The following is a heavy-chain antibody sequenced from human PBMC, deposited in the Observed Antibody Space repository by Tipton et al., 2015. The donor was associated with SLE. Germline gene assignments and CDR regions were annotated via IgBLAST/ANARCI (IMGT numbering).Heavy chain of an antibody. V-gene: IGHV4-38-2*01. CDR3: ARARSLITGTTGGTFDY. Sequence: TLSLTCAVSGYSISSGYYWGWIRQPPGKGLEWIGNIFHAERTYYNPSFKSRLTTSVDTSRNQFSLKLSSVTAADTAVYYCARARSLITGTTGGTFDYWGQGTLVTVSS. J-gene: IGHJ4*02. CDR1: GYSISSGYY. CDR2: IFHAERT. D-gene: IGHD1-20*01.